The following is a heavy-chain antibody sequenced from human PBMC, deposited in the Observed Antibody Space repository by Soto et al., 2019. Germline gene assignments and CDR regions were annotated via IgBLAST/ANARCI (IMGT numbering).Heavy chain of an antibody. Sequence: GSGPTLVNPTQTLTLTCTFSGFSLSTSVVGVGWVLHPPGKSLECLALIYSNDDKRFSTSLRSRITITKDTATNQVVLRMTNMDTVDTATYYCTHMRRSGLYGMEVWGQGTTVTLSS. CDR3: THMRRSGLYGMEV. CDR2: IYSNDDK. D-gene: IGHD3-10*01. V-gene: IGHV2-5*01. J-gene: IGHJ6*01. CDR1: GFSLSTSVVG.